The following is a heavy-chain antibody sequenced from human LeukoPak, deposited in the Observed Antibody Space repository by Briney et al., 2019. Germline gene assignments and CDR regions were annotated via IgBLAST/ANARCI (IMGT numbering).Heavy chain of an antibody. J-gene: IGHJ4*02. Sequence: PGGSLRLSCAASGFTFSSYAMSWVRQAPGKGLEWVAFIRYDGSNKYYADSVKGRFTISRDNSKNTLYLQMNSLRAEDTAVYYCAKNYGSGRSPHDYWGQGTLVTVSS. CDR1: GFTFSSYA. CDR3: AKNYGSGRSPHDY. V-gene: IGHV3-30*02. D-gene: IGHD3-10*01. CDR2: IRYDGSNK.